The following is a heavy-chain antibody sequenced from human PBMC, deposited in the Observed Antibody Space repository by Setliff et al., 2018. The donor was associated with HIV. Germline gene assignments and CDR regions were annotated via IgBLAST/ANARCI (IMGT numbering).Heavy chain of an antibody. D-gene: IGHD6-13*01. CDR1: GGSISSYY. Sequence: SETLSLTCTVSGGSISSYYWSWIRQPPGKGLVWIGYIYYSGTTDYNPSLKSRVTISVDTSKNQFSLKLSSVTAADTAVYYCARHWYSSSWYHVFDIWGQGTMVTVSS. V-gene: IGHV4-59*08. J-gene: IGHJ3*02. CDR2: IYYSGTT. CDR3: ARHWYSSSWYHVFDI.